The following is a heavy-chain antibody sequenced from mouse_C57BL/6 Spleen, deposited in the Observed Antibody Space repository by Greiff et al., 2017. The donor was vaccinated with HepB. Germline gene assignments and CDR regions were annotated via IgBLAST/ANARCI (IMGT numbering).Heavy chain of an antibody. CDR3: ARRDIYYDSRYWYFDV. J-gene: IGHJ1*03. CDR2: IYPRSGNT. CDR1: GYTFTSYG. V-gene: IGHV1-81*01. Sequence: QVQLQQSGAELARPGASVKLSCKASGYTFTSYGISWVKQRTGQGLEWIGEIYPRSGNTYYNEKFKGKATLTADKSSSTAYMELRSLTSEDSAVYFCARRDIYYDSRYWYFDVWGTGTTVTVSS. D-gene: IGHD2-4*01.